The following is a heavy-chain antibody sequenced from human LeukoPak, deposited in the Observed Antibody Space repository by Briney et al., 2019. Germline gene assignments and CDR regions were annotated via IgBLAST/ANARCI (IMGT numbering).Heavy chain of an antibody. J-gene: IGHJ4*02. D-gene: IGHD1-7*01. Sequence: GVSLRLSCGGSGFPFSPYSMIWVREAPGKGLEGVSHISSTSSNRYYADSGKSRFTISRDNAKNSLYMQLNSLIAEDTALYYCTRENFWSAACWGQGTLVTVSS. CDR2: ISSTSSNR. CDR1: GFPFSPYS. V-gene: IGHV3-48*01. CDR3: TRENFWSAAC.